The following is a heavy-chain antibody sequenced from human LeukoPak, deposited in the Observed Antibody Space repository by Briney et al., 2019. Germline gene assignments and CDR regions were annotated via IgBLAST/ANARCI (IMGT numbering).Heavy chain of an antibody. CDR1: GFTFSSYG. CDR3: ARRNHYDSKEIGY. J-gene: IGHJ4*02. V-gene: IGHV3-30*02. Sequence: GGSLRLSCAASGFTFSSYGIHWVRQAPGKGLEWVAFIRYDGNNKYYPDSVKGRFTISRDNSKNTLYLQMNSLRAEDTAVYYCARRNHYDSKEIGYWGQGTLVTVSS. D-gene: IGHD3-22*01. CDR2: IRYDGNNK.